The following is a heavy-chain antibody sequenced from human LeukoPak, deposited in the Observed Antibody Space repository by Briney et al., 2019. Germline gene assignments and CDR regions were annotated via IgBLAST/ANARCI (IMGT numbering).Heavy chain of an antibody. J-gene: IGHJ4*02. D-gene: IGHD3-16*01. Sequence: ASVKLSCKASGYTCTSYGISWVRQAPGQGLEWMGWISAYNGNTNYEQKLQGRVTMTKDTSTRTAYMELRSLGSDETGVYYCARGFEGGYWGQGTLVTVSS. CDR1: GYTCTSYG. V-gene: IGHV1-18*01. CDR2: ISAYNGNT. CDR3: ARGFEGGY.